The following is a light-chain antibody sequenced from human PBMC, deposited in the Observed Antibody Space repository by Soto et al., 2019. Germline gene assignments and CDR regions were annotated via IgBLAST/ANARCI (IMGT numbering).Light chain of an antibody. Sequence: DIQMTQSPSSLSASVGDRVTITCQASQDINKNLIWYQQKPGKAPKLLIYDASDLETGVPSRFSGSGSGTGLTVTISSLQPEDFATYYCQQYESLPLTFGQGTRLEIK. CDR1: QDINKN. CDR3: QQYESLPLT. V-gene: IGKV1-33*01. CDR2: DAS. J-gene: IGKJ5*01.